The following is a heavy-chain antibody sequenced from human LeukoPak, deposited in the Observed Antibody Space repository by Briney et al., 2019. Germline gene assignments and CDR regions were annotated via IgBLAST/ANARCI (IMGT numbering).Heavy chain of an antibody. CDR1: GFTFSSYS. J-gene: IGHJ4*02. CDR3: ARDRTTLFDY. CDR2: ISSSSSYI. D-gene: IGHD4-11*01. Sequence: GGSLRLSCAASGFTFSSYSMNWVRQAPGKGLEWVSSISSSSSYIYYADSVKGRFTISRDNAKDSLYLQMNSLRAEDTAVYYCARDRTTLFDYWGQGTLVTVSS. V-gene: IGHV3-21*01.